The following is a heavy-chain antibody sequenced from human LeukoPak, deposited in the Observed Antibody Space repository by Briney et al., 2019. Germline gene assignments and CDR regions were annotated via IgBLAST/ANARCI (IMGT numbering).Heavy chain of an antibody. D-gene: IGHD3/OR15-3a*01. CDR2: PYTNDNT. V-gene: IGHV3-53*01. Sequence: GGSLRLSCVSSGTIVSTNYMHWVRQAPGKGLQSVSIPYTNDNTYYADSVKGRFTISRDSSKKTLYLQMSSLRAEDTAVYYCVREDLGIEYWGQGTLVTVS. CDR3: VREDLGIEY. CDR1: GTIVSTNY. J-gene: IGHJ4*02.